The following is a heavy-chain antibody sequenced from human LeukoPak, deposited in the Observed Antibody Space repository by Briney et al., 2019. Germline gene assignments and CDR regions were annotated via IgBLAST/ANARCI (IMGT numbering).Heavy chain of an antibody. J-gene: IGHJ4*02. Sequence: KPSETLSLTCTVSGGYISDYYWTWIRQSPEKGLEFIGYIYYTGSTTYNPSLESRVSISLDTPKKQFFLKLASVTAADTAVYYCARANYGSGGYADYWGQGTLVTVSS. D-gene: IGHD3-10*01. V-gene: IGHV4-59*12. CDR2: IYYTGST. CDR3: ARANYGSGGYADY. CDR1: GGYISDYY.